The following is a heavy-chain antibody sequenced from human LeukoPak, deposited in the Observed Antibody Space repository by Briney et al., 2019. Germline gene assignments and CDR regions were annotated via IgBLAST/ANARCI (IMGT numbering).Heavy chain of an antibody. CDR3: ARGGVAVAGINWFDP. V-gene: IGHV1-69*13. J-gene: IGHJ5*02. D-gene: IGHD6-19*01. CDR1: GGTFSSYA. CDR2: IIPIFGTA. Sequence: AVKVSCMASGGTFSSYAISWVRQAPGQGLEWMGGIIPIFGTANYAQKFQGRVTITADESTSTAYMELSSLRSEDTAVYYCARGGVAVAGINWFDPWGQGPLVPVSS.